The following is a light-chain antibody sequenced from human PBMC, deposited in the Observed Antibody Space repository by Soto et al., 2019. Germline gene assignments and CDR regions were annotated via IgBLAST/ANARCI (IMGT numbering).Light chain of an antibody. Sequence: EIVLTQSPVTLSLSPGERASLSCRASQSLSSSYFAWYQHKPCQGPRLLIYGAFTRATGIPDRFSGSGSGTDFTLTISRVEPEDIAVYYCQQYGSSPRTFGQGTKVDI. J-gene: IGKJ1*01. CDR1: QSLSSSY. V-gene: IGKV3-20*01. CDR3: QQYGSSPRT. CDR2: GAF.